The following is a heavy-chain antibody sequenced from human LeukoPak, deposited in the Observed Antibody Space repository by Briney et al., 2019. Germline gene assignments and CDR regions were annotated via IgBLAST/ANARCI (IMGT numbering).Heavy chain of an antibody. CDR2: IIPIFGTA. CDR3: ARGFQWSRYYFDY. CDR1: GYTLTELS. J-gene: IGHJ4*02. V-gene: IGHV1-69*13. D-gene: IGHD2-15*01. Sequence: ASVKVSCKVSGYTLTELSMHWVRQAPGQGLEWMGGIIPIFGTANYAQKFQGRVTITADESTSTAYMELSSLRSEDTAVYYCARGFQWSRYYFDYWGQGTLVTVSS.